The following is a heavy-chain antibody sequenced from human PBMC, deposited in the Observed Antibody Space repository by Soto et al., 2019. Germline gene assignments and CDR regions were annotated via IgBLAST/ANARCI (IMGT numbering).Heavy chain of an antibody. V-gene: IGHV1-8*02. D-gene: IGHD6-19*01. CDR2: MNPNSGNT. J-gene: IGHJ4*02. CDR1: GYTFTSYY. Sequence: ASVKVSCKASGYTFTSYYMHWVRQAPGQGLEWMGWMNPNSGNTGYAQKFQGRVTMTRNTSISTAYMELSSLRSEDTAVYYCARSVEWLASFDYWGQGTLVTVSS. CDR3: ARSVEWLASFDY.